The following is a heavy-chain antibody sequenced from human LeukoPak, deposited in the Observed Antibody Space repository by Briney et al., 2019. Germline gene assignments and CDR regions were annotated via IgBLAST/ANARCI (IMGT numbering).Heavy chain of an antibody. CDR2: ISGSGGST. CDR3: ARADGSGSYVLRDY. D-gene: IGHD1-26*01. J-gene: IGHJ4*02. Sequence: GGSLRLSCAASGFTFSSYAMSWVRQAPGKGLEWVSAISGSGGSTYYADSVKGRFTISRDNSKNTLYLQMNSLRAEDTAVYYCARADGSGSYVLRDYWGQGALVTVS. V-gene: IGHV3-23*01. CDR1: GFTFSSYA.